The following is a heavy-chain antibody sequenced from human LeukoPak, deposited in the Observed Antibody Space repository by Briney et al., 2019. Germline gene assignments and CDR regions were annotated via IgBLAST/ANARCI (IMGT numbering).Heavy chain of an antibody. CDR1: GFTVSSNY. CDR3: ARSWYYDSSTDRPDPFDI. D-gene: IGHD3-22*01. V-gene: IGHV3-53*01. Sequence: PGGSLRLSCAASGFTVSSNYMSWVRQAPGKGLEWVSVIYSGGSTYYADSVKGRFTISRDNSKNTLYLQMNSLRAEDTAVYYCARSWYYDSSTDRPDPFDIWGQGTMVTVSS. CDR2: IYSGGST. J-gene: IGHJ3*02.